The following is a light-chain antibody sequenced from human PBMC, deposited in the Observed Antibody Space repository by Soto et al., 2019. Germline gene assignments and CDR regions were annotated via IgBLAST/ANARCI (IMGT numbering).Light chain of an antibody. J-gene: IGKJ1*01. Sequence: DIQMTQSPSTLSASVGDRVTITCRASQSISSWLAWYQQKPGKAPKLLIYKASSLESGVPSRFSGSGSGTEFTLTISSLQPDDPATYYYQQYNSHFTWTFGQLTKVEIK. V-gene: IGKV1-5*03. CDR1: QSISSW. CDR2: KAS. CDR3: QQYNSHFTWT.